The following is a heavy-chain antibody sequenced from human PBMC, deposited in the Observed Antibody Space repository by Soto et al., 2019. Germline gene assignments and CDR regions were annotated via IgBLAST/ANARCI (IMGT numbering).Heavy chain of an antibody. CDR1: GGTFSSYA. CDR2: IIPIFGTA. CDR3: ARTREGYGGNLG. Sequence: QVQLVQSGAEVKKPGSSVKVSCKASGGTFSSYAISWVRPAPGPGLEWMGGIIPIFGTANYAQKFQGRVTITADESTSTAYMELSSLRSEDTAVYYCARTREGYGGNLGWGQGALVTVSS. V-gene: IGHV1-69*01. D-gene: IGHD2-21*01. J-gene: IGHJ4*02.